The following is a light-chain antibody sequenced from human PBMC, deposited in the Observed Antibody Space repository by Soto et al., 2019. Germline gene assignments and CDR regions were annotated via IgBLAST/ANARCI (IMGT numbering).Light chain of an antibody. J-gene: IGKJ1*01. V-gene: IGKV1-5*03. CDR3: QQYNSYTWT. CDR1: QTISSW. Sequence: DIQMTQSPSTLSGSVGDRVTITCRASQTISSWLAWYQQKPGKAPKLLTYKASSLESGVPSRFSGSGSGTEFTLTISSLQPDDFATYYCQQYNSYTWTFGQGTNVDI. CDR2: KAS.